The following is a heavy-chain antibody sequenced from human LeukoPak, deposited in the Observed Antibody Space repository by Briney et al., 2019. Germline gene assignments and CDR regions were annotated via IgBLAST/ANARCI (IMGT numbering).Heavy chain of an antibody. V-gene: IGHV3-74*01. D-gene: IGHD6-19*01. Sequence: GGSLRLSCAASGFDFSTYAINWVRQAPGKGLVWVSRINPDGTTTSYADSVKGRFTISRDNAKDTVYLQMNSLRAEDTAVYYCARVSIGWYSFDYWGQGTLVTVSS. CDR3: ARVSIGWYSFDY. J-gene: IGHJ4*02. CDR2: INPDGTTT. CDR1: GFDFSTYA.